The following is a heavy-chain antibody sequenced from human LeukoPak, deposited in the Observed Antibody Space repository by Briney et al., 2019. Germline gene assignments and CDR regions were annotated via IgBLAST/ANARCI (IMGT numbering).Heavy chain of an antibody. J-gene: IGHJ4*02. V-gene: IGHV3-30-3*01. CDR2: ISYDGSNE. D-gene: IGHD3-10*01. CDR3: ARVGYYSSGPFSYFDY. Sequence: PGASLRLSCAASGFTFSRYAMHWVRQAPGKGLEWVAVISYDGSNEYYADSVKGRFTISRDSSENTLYLQMNSLRVEDTAVYYCARVGYYSSGPFSYFDYWGQGTLVTASS. CDR1: GFTFSRYA.